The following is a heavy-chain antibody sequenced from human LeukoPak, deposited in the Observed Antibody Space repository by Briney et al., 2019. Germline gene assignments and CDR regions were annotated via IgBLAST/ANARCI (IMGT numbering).Heavy chain of an antibody. V-gene: IGHV3-23*01. CDR1: GFTFSIYA. CDR2: INDSGDVI. J-gene: IGHJ4*02. CDR3: ARGGWPFDF. D-gene: IGHD3-10*01. Sequence: GGSLRLSCAASGFTFSIYAMSWVRQAPGKGLEWVSSINDSGDVINYADSVKGRFTIARDDSKNTVYLEMKSLTAEDTAFYYCARGGWPFDFWGQGNLVPVSS.